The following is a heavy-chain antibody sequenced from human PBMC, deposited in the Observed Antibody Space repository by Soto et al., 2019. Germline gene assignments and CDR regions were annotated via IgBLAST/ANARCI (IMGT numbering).Heavy chain of an antibody. Sequence: GGSLRLSCAASGFTFDDYAMHWVRQAPGKGLEWVSGISWNSGSIGYADSVKGRFTISRDNAKNSLYLQMNSLRAEDTALYYCAKVRRIGPDPGRFDYWGQGTLVTVSS. CDR2: ISWNSGSI. D-gene: IGHD1-26*01. J-gene: IGHJ4*02. V-gene: IGHV3-9*01. CDR1: GFTFDDYA. CDR3: AKVRRIGPDPGRFDY.